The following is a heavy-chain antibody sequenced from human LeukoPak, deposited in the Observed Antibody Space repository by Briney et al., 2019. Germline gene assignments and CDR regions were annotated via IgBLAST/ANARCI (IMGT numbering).Heavy chain of an antibody. CDR2: ISSSSSTI. CDR1: GFTFSSYS. J-gene: IGHJ4*02. CDR3: ARESYGAGSYFYYFDY. D-gene: IGHD3-10*01. V-gene: IGHV3-48*02. Sequence: GGSLRLSCAASGFTFSSYSMNWVRQAPGKGLEWVSYISSSSSTIYYADSVKGRFTISRDNAKNSLYLQMNSLRDEDTAVYYCARESYGAGSYFYYFDYWGQGTLVTVSS.